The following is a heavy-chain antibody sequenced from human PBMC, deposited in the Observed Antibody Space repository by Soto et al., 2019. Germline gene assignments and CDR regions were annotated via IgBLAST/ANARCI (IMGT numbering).Heavy chain of an antibody. V-gene: IGHV1-69*01. CDR2: IIPIFGTA. CDR3: GRGGGDYGGTDAFDI. CDR1: GGTFSSYA. Sequence: QVQLVQSGAEVKKPGSSVKVSCKASGGTFSSYAISWVRQAPGQGLEWMGGIIPIFGTANYAQKFQGRVTVSADESTRDAYMERGCLRSEAQSVYYCGRGGGDYGGTDAFDIWGQGTMVTVSS. J-gene: IGHJ3*02. D-gene: IGHD4-17*01.